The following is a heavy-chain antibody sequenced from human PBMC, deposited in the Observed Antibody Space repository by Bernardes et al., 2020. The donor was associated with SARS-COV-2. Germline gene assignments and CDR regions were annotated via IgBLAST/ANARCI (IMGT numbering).Heavy chain of an antibody. D-gene: IGHD5-12*01. CDR1: GFTFSRYA. V-gene: IGHV3-48*04. CDR2: ISNSRSTI. CDR3: ARDGGYNDYYYYGMDV. Sequence: GSLSLSCAASGFTFSRYAFNWVRHAPGKGLEWLSYISNSRSTIYYADSVKGRFTISTDNAKNSVFLQMSSLRADDTAVYYCARDGGYNDYYYYGMDVWGQGTAVTVSS. J-gene: IGHJ6*02.